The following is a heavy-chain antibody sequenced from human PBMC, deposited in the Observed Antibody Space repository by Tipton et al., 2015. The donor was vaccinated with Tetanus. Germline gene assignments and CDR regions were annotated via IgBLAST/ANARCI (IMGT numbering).Heavy chain of an antibody. D-gene: IGHD1-14*01. J-gene: IGHJ4*02. CDR2: ITPIFGTT. CDR1: GGTFTNYA. V-gene: IGHV1-69*01. Sequence: QLVQSGAEMKKPGSSVKVSCKASGGTFTNYALSWVRQAPGQGLEWEGGITPIFGTTNSAPKFQGRVTITAGESTNTAYMELSSLRSEDAAVYYCAGAPNRISRAYDYWGQGTQITVPS. CDR3: AGAPNRISRAYDY.